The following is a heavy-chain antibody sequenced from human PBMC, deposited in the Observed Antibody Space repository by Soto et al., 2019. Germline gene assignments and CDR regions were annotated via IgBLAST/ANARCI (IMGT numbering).Heavy chain of an antibody. CDR3: ARGLPNWFDP. V-gene: IGHV4-59*01. Sequence: SDTLSLTCNVSGGSISDYYWSWFRQPPGKGLEWIGYVYYTGTTTYNPSFKSRVTIPVDTSKNQFSLNLSSVSTADTAVYYCARGLPNWFDPWGQGTLVTVSS. CDR2: VYYTGTT. J-gene: IGHJ5*02. CDR1: GGSISDYY.